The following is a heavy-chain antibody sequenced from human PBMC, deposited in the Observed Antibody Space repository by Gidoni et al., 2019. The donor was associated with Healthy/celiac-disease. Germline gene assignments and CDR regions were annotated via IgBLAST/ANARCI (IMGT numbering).Heavy chain of an antibody. J-gene: IGHJ6*02. CDR1: GFAFSSYV. CDR3: ARDKRGSSTDYYGMDV. V-gene: IGHV3-13*01. Sequence: EDQLVESGGVLVQPGGSLRPSCAASGFAFSSYVLHWVRRAPGKGPEWVSAIGTGGDTYYADSVMGRFTISRDNAKKSLYLQMNRLIAEDMAVYYCARDKRGSSTDYYGMDVWGQGTTVTVSS. CDR2: IGTGGDT. D-gene: IGHD6-6*01.